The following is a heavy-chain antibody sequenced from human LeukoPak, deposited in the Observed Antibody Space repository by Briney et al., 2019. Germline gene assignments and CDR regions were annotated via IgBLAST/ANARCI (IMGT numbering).Heavy chain of an antibody. D-gene: IGHD1-26*01. J-gene: IGHJ4*02. CDR2: ISASGGNS. CDR1: RFTFSDSA. CDR3: ARDIELSC. V-gene: IGHV3-23*01. Sequence: GGSLRLSCEASRFTFSDSAMSWVRQASGRGLEWVSLISASGGNSYYADSVKGRFTVSRDSSKNTLHLQMNSLRAEDTAVYYCARDIELSCWGQGTLVTVSS.